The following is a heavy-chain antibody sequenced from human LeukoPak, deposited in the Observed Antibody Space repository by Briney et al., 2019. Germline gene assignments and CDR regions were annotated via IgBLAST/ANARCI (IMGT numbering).Heavy chain of an antibody. CDR3: AKLHGRMKDIVVVPAAIRDY. D-gene: IGHD2-2*02. J-gene: IGHJ4*02. CDR1: GFTFSSYA. Sequence: GGSLRLSCAASGFTFSSYAMSWVRQAPGKGLEWVSAISGSGGSTYYADSVKGRFTISRDNSKNTLYLQINSLRAEDTAVYYCAKLHGRMKDIVVVPAAIRDYWGQGTLVTVSS. CDR2: ISGSGGST. V-gene: IGHV3-23*01.